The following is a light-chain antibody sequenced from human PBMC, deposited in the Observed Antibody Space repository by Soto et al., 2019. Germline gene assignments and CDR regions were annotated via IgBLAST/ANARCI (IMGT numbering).Light chain of an antibody. Sequence: QSVLSQPASVSGSPGQSIAISCTGTSSDVGSYNSVSWYQQHPGKAPKLMVYEGSKRPSGVSDRFSGSKSGNTASLTISGLQAEDEADYYCCSYAGNPYVFGTGTKVT. CDR1: SSDVGSYNS. CDR3: CSYAGNPYV. CDR2: EGS. J-gene: IGLJ1*01. V-gene: IGLV2-23*01.